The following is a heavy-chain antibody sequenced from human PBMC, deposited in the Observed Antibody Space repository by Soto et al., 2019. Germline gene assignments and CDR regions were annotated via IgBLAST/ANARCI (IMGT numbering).Heavy chain of an antibody. D-gene: IGHD2-2*02. Sequence: GESLKISWKGSGYSFTNYWIGWVRQIPGKGLAWMVIIYPGDSNTRYSPSFQGQGTISAYKSISTAYLQWSSLKSSDTAMYYCARQGYCSCTDCYTVDXWGQGTLVTVSX. CDR1: GYSFTNYW. V-gene: IGHV5-51*01. CDR2: IYPGDSNT. J-gene: IGHJ4*02. CDR3: ARQGYCSCTDCYTVDX.